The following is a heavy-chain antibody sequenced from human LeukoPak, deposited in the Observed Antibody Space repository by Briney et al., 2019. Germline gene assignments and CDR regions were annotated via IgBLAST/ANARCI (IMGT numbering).Heavy chain of an antibody. CDR1: GFTFS. CDR2: IRHDGTDQ. Sequence: WGSLRLSCVGSGFTFSLHWVRQVPGKGLEWLTFIRHDGTDQHYADSVRGRFTISRDNSKNTVYLQMNSLRPEDTALYYCAKDGNSASVSWGQGTLVTVSS. V-gene: IGHV3-30*02. J-gene: IGHJ1*01. D-gene: IGHD4-23*01. CDR3: AKDGNSASVS.